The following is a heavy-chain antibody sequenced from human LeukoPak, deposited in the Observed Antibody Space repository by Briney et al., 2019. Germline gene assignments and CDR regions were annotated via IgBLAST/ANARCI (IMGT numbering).Heavy chain of an antibody. Sequence: GGSLRLSCAASGFTFDDYGVSWVRQAPGKGLEWVSGINWNGGNTGYADSVKGRFTISRDNAKNSLYLQMNGLRAEDTALYYCASGYGGADAFDIWGQGTMVTVSS. CDR3: ASGYGGADAFDI. D-gene: IGHD4-23*01. V-gene: IGHV3-20*04. CDR2: INWNGGNT. J-gene: IGHJ3*02. CDR1: GFTFDDYG.